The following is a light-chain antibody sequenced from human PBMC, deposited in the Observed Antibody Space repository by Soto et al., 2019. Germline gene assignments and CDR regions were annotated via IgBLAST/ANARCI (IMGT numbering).Light chain of an antibody. CDR2: GAS. V-gene: IGKV3-20*01. CDR3: QQYGIFPIT. CDR1: QSVTNNY. J-gene: IGKJ5*01. Sequence: TQSPATLSVSPGERATLSCRASQSVTNNYLTWYQQKPGQAPRLLIYGASSRATGIPDRFSGSGSGTDFTLTISRLEPEDFAVYYCQQYGIFPITFGQGTRLEIK.